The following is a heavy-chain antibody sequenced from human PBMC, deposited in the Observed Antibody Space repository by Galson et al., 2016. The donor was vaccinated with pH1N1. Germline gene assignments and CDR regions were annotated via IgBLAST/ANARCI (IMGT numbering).Heavy chain of an antibody. CDR1: GCTFTRYY. J-gene: IGHJ4*02. D-gene: IGHD1-26*01. Sequence: SVKVSCKASGCTFTRYYLHWVRQAPGQGLEWMGVLDPTGGGTTYTQKFHSRLTMTRDTSTSTFSMELSSLKSEDTAVYYCTRDLGRLRDYWGQGTLVTVSS. V-gene: IGHV1-46*01. CDR2: LDPTGGGT. CDR3: TRDLGRLRDY.